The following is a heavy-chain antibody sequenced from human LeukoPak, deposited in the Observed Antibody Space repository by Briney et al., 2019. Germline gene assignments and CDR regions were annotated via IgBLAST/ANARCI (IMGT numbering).Heavy chain of an antibody. CDR2: FYYSGST. V-gene: IGHV4-59*08. J-gene: IGHJ3*02. Sequence: SETLSLTCTVSGGSISSYYWSWIRQPPGKGLEWIGYFYYSGSTNYNPSLKSRVTISVDTSKNQFSLKLSSVTAADTAVYYCARPRVPYSSSWYPAAGAFDIWGQGTMVTVSS. CDR3: ARPRVPYSSSWYPAAGAFDI. CDR1: GGSISSYY. D-gene: IGHD6-13*01.